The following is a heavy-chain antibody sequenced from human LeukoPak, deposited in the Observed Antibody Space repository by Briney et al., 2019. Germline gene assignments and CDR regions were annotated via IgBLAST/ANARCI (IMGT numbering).Heavy chain of an antibody. CDR2: IYYSGST. V-gene: IGHV4-38-2*02. J-gene: IGHJ5*02. CDR3: ASALWFGELELDP. D-gene: IGHD3-10*01. Sequence: SETLSLTCTVSGYSISSGYYWGWIRQPPGKGLEWIGSIYYSGSTYYNPSPKSRVTISVDMSKNQFSMKLSSVTAADTAVYYCASALWFGELELDPWGQGTLVTVSS. CDR1: GYSISSGYY.